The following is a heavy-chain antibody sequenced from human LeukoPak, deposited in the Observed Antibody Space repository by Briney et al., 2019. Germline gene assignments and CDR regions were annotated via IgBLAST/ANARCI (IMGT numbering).Heavy chain of an antibody. CDR1: GYSISSGYY. V-gene: IGHV4-38-2*02. CDR3: ARGRITMIVAVNWFDP. CDR2: IYHSGST. J-gene: IGHJ5*02. Sequence: PSETLSLTCTVSGYSISSGYYWGWIRQPPGKGLEWIGSIYHSGSTYYNPSLKSRVTISVDTSKNQFSLKLSSVTAADTAVYYCARGRITMIVAVNWFDPWGQGTLVTVSS. D-gene: IGHD3-22*01.